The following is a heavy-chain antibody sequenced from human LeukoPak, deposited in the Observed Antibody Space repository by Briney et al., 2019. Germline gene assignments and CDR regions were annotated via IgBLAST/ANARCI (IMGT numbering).Heavy chain of an antibody. V-gene: IGHV1-2*02. CDR2: INPNSGGT. CDR3: ARAVTTDVLVSSHGFDY. J-gene: IGHJ4*02. Sequence: APVKVSCKASGYTFTGYHMHWVRQAPGQGLEWMGWINPNSGGTNYAQKFQGRVTMTRDTSISTAYMELSRLRSDDTAVYYCARAVTTDVLVSSHGFDYWGQGTLVTVSS. D-gene: IGHD4-17*01. CDR1: GYTFTGYH.